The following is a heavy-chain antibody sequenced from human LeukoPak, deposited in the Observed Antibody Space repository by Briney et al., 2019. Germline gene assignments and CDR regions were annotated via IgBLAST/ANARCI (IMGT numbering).Heavy chain of an antibody. CDR3: AKDRDDSSGYYHGY. V-gene: IGHV3-23*01. CDR2: ISGTGGSI. J-gene: IGHJ4*02. Sequence: GGSLRLSCAASGFTFSSSPMSWVRQAPGKGLEWVSAISGTGGSIYYADSVKGRFTISRGNSKNTLYLHMNSLRVEDTATYYCAKDRDDSSGYYHGYWGQGTLVTVSS. D-gene: IGHD3-22*01. CDR1: GFTFSSSP.